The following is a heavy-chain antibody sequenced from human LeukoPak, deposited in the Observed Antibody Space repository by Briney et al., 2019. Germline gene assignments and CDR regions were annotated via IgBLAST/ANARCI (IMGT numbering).Heavy chain of an antibody. J-gene: IGHJ4*02. Sequence: ASVKVSCKATGYTFTSYGISWVRQAPGQGLEWMGWISSNSDNTNYAQKLQGRVTMTTDTSTSTAYMDLRSLRSDDTALYFCARDWGSIKVIADYWGQGTLVTVSS. CDR1: GYTFTSYG. D-gene: IGHD7-27*01. CDR3: ARDWGSIKVIADY. V-gene: IGHV1-18*01. CDR2: ISSNSDNT.